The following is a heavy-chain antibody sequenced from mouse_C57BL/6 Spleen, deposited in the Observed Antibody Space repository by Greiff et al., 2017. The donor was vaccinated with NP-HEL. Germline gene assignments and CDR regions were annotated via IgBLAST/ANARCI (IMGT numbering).Heavy chain of an antibody. CDR1: GYTFTDYN. V-gene: IGHV1-18*01. J-gene: IGHJ4*01. D-gene: IGHD2-4*01. CDR2: INPNNGGT. CDR3: ARPDYDYRYAMDY. Sequence: EVKLLESGPELVKPGASVKIPCKASGYTFTDYNMDWVKQSHGKSLEWIGDINPNNGGTIYNQKFKGKATLTVDKSSSTAYMELRSLTSEDTAVYYCARPDYDYRYAMDYWGQGTSVTVSS.